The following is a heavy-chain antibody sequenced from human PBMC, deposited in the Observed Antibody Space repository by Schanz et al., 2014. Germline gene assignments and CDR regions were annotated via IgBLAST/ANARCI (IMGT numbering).Heavy chain of an antibody. Sequence: VQLLESGGGLVQPGGSLRLSCVASGFSFSGFAVHWVRQAPGKGLEWVSIVSHDGFTKHYADSVRGRFTLSRDNSKNTVYLQMNSLRAEDTALYFCATDYSGGGCHIWGQGTMVTVSS. CDR2: VSHDGFTK. CDR3: ATDYSGGGCHI. CDR1: GFSFSGFA. V-gene: IGHV3-30*04. J-gene: IGHJ3*02. D-gene: IGHD6-19*01.